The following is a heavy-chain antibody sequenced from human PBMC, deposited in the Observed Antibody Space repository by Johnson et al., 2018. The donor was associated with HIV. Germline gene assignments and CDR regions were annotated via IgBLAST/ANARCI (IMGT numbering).Heavy chain of an antibody. CDR1: GFTFSSYW. CDR3: ARDQRRSSWYTEGEKVGNAFDI. J-gene: IGHJ3*02. Sequence: VQLVESGGGLVQPGGSLRLSCAASGFTFSSYWMHWVRQAPGKGLVWVSRSNSDGSSTTYADSVKGRFTISSDKAKNTLHLQMNSLRAEDTAVYYCARDQRRSSWYTEGEKVGNAFDIWGQGTMVTVSS. V-gene: IGHV3-74*01. D-gene: IGHD6-13*01. CDR2: SNSDGSST.